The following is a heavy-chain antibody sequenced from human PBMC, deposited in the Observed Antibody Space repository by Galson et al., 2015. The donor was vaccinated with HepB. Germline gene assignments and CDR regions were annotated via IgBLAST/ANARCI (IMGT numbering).Heavy chain of an antibody. CDR3: ARSYTMVGGVSPPSGSGLLSFDY. Sequence: SLRLSCAASGFTFSSYGMHWVRQAPGKGLEWVAVIWYDGSNKYYADSVKGRFTISRDNSKNTLYLQMNSLRAEDTAVYYCARSYTMVGGVSPPSGSGLLSFDYCFQGTLFTAS. CDR1: GFTFSSYG. CDR2: IWYDGSNK. J-gene: IGHJ4*02. V-gene: IGHV3-33*01. D-gene: IGHD3-10*01.